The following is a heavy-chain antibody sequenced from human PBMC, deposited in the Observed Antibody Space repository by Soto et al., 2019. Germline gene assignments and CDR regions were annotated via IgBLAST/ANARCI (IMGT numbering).Heavy chain of an antibody. V-gene: IGHV1-69*13. CDR3: ARKCSSWYYFDY. CDR1: GGTCSIYA. CDR2: IIPIFGTA. J-gene: IGHJ4*02. Sequence: SVKVSCKASGGTCSIYAIGCVLQAPLQGLEWMGGIIPIFGTANYAQKFQGRVTITADESTSTAYMELSSLRSEDTAVYYCARKCSSWYYFDYWGQGTLVTVSS. D-gene: IGHD6-13*01.